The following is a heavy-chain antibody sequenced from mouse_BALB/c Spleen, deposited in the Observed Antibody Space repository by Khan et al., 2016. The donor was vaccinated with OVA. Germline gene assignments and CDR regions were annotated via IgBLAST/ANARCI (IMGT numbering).Heavy chain of an antibody. V-gene: IGHV5-9-1*01. CDR2: ISTGGRKI. Sequence: EVELVESGGGLVKPGGSLKLSCAASGLTFSSSAMSWVRQTPEKRLEWVATISTGGRKIYYADSVKGRFTISRDNAKKTLSLQMSRLRSEDTAMYYCARSITPVVAFYYWGQGTTLTVSS. CDR3: ARSITPVVAFYY. D-gene: IGHD1-1*01. J-gene: IGHJ2*01. CDR1: GLTFSSSA.